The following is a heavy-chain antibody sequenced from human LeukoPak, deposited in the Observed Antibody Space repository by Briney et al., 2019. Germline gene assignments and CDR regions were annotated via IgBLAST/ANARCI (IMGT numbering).Heavy chain of an antibody. Sequence: GGSLRLSCAASGFTFSSYWMSWVRQAPGKGLEWVANINQDGSEKNYEDSVKGRFTISRDNAKNSLYLQMNSLRAEDTAVYYCVVPAANDAFDIWGQGTMVTVSS. CDR3: VVPAANDAFDI. J-gene: IGHJ3*02. CDR2: INQDGSEK. V-gene: IGHV3-7*01. D-gene: IGHD2-2*01. CDR1: GFTFSSYW.